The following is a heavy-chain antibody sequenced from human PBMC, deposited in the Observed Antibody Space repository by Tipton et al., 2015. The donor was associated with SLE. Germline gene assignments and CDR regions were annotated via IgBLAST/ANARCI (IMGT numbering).Heavy chain of an antibody. J-gene: IGHJ4*02. Sequence: TLSLTCTVSGESISSSSYYWGWIRQPPGKGLEWIGSIYYSGSTYYNPSLKSRVTISVDTSTNQFSLNLTSVTAADTALYYCARPTPWGYDYWGPGMLVSVSS. CDR3: ARPTPWGYDY. CDR1: GESISSSSYY. D-gene: IGHD7-27*01. CDR2: IYYSGST. V-gene: IGHV4-39*07.